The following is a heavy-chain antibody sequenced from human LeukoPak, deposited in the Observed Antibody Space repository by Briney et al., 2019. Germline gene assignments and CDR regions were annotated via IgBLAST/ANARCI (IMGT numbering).Heavy chain of an antibody. V-gene: IGHV3-11*01. CDR1: GFTFNNYY. D-gene: IGHD6-13*01. CDR3: TREGEYSNRWYYFDS. CDR2: ISSTGRTI. Sequence: GGSLRLSCAASGFTFNNYYMSWIRQAPGKGLEWVSYISSTGRTIYYADSVKGGFTISRDNAKNSMYLKMNRLRAEDTAMYYCTREGEYSNRWYYFDSWGQGTLVTVSS. J-gene: IGHJ4*02.